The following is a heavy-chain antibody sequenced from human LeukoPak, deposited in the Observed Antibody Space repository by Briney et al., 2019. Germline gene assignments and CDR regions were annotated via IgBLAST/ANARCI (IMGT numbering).Heavy chain of an antibody. CDR3: ARLVNGMVATEFDY. CDR2: IYPGDSDI. CDR1: GYTFTSYW. J-gene: IGHJ4*02. Sequence: LGESLKISCKGSGYTFTSYWIGWVRQMPGKGLEWMGIIYPGDSDIRYSPSFQGQVTISVDKSINTAYLQWSSLKASDTAMYYCARLVNGMVATEFDYWGQGTLVTVSS. V-gene: IGHV5-51*01. D-gene: IGHD5-12*01.